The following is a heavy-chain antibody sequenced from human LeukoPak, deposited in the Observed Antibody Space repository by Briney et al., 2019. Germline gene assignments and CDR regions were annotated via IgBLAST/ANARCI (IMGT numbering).Heavy chain of an antibody. CDR1: GGSISSSSYY. D-gene: IGHD3-16*02. V-gene: IGHV4-39*07. CDR3: ARAPLGGLYRLDV. Sequence: SETLSLTCTVSGGSISSSSYYWGWIRQPPGQGLEWIGSIYYSGSTYYNPSLKSRVTISVDTSKNQFSLKLSSVTAADTAVYYCARAPLGGLYRLDVWGKGTTVTVSS. J-gene: IGHJ6*04. CDR2: IYYSGST.